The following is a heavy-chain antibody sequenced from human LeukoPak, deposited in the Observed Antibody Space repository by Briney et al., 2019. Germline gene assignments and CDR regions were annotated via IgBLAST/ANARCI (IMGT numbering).Heavy chain of an antibody. CDR2: IYTSGST. D-gene: IGHD2-2*01. V-gene: IGHV4-61*02. Sequence: SETLSLTCTVSGGSISSGSYYWSWIRQPAGKGLEWIGRIYTSGSTNYNPSLKSRVTISVDTSKNQFSLKLSSVTAADTAVYYCARGSIVVVPAASWNWFDPWGQGTLVTVSS. CDR1: GGSISSGSYY. CDR3: ARGSIVVVPAASWNWFDP. J-gene: IGHJ5*02.